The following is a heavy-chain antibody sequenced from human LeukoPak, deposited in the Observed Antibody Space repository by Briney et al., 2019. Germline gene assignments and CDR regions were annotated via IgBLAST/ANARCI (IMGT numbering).Heavy chain of an antibody. V-gene: IGHV3-30*18. CDR1: GFTFSSYG. CDR3: ANIPYCSSTICYDDWDY. D-gene: IGHD2-2*01. Sequence: PGGSLRLSCAASGFTFSSYGMHWVRQAPGKGLKWVAVISYDGSNKYYADSVKGRFTISRDNSKNTLYLQMNSLRAEDTAVYYCANIPYCSSTICYDDWDYWGQGTLVTVSS. CDR2: ISYDGSNK. J-gene: IGHJ4*02.